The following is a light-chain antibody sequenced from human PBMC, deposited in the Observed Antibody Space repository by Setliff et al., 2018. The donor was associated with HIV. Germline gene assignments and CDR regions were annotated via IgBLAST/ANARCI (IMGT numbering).Light chain of an antibody. Sequence: QSALTQPDSVSGSPGQSTTITCTGTNSDVGSYNLVSWYQHHPGKAPKLIIYEDNKRPSGVSNRFSGSKSGNTASLTISGLQAEDEADYHCCSYAGSSSFQFGGGTKVTVL. CDR2: EDN. V-gene: IGLV2-23*02. CDR3: CSYAGSSSFQ. CDR1: NSDVGSYNL. J-gene: IGLJ2*01.